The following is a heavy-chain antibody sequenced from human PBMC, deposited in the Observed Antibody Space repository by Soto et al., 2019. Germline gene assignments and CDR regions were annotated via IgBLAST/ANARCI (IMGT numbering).Heavy chain of an antibody. J-gene: IGHJ3*02. Sequence: SETLSLTCTVSGGPVRDAFSYWTWIRQPPGKGPEWMGYLSYTGSTYYNPSLRNRATISVDESSNLSSLRLSSVTAADTAVYYCARELEGGVFDIWGRGTLVTVS. CDR2: LSYTGST. V-gene: IGHV4-30-4*01. D-gene: IGHD2-8*02. CDR3: ARELEGGVFDI. CDR1: GGPVRDAFSY.